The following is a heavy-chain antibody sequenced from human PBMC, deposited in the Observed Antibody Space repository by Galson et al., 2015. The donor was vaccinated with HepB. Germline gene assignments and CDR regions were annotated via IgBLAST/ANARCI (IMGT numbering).Heavy chain of an antibody. V-gene: IGHV3-23*01. CDR3: AKDQVQYGMDV. Sequence: SLRPSCAAAGFTFSSYAMTWVRQAPGKGLEWVSTIAGYGGSTYYADSVKGRFTISRDNSQNTMSLQMNSLRAEDTAIYYCAKDQVQYGMDVWGQGTTVTVSS. J-gene: IGHJ6*02. D-gene: IGHD2/OR15-2a*01. CDR1: GFTFSSYA. CDR2: IAGYGGST.